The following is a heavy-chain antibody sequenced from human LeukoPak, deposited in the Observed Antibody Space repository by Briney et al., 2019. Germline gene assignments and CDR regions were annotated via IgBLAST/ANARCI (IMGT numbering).Heavy chain of an antibody. CDR2: IWYDGSNK. J-gene: IGHJ4*02. D-gene: IGHD6-19*01. CDR3: ATATTSGWLLE. V-gene: IGHV3-33*01. Sequence: GGSLRLSCAASGFTFSSYGMLWVRQAPGKGLEWVAVIWYDGSNKYYADSVKGRFTISRDNSKNTLYLQMNSLRAEDTAVYYCATATTSGWLLEWGQGTLVTVSS. CDR1: GFTFSSYG.